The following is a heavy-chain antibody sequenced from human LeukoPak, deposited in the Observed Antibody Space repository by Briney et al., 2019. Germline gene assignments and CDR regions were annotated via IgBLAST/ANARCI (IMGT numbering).Heavy chain of an antibody. CDR2: IYYSGYT. CDR3: ASRRGVTTDFT. CDR1: GGSIGSNNYY. D-gene: IGHD4-17*01. J-gene: IGHJ3*01. V-gene: IGHV4-39*07. Sequence: SETLSLTCTVSGGSIGSNNYYWGWIRQPPGKGLEWIGSIYYSGYTYYNPSLKSRVTISIDTSNNQFSLRLSSVTAADTAVYYCASRRGVTTDFTWGQGTMVTVSS.